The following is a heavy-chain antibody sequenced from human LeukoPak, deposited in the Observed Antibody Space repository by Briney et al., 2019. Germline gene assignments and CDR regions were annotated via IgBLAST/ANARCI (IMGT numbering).Heavy chain of an antibody. CDR2: IKQDGSEK. J-gene: IGHJ5*02. V-gene: IGHV3-7*01. CDR3: ARVSISKAGINWFDP. D-gene: IGHD3-16*02. Sequence: PGGSLRLSCAASGFTFSSYWMSWVRQAPGKGLEWVANIKQDGSEKYYVDSVKGRFTISRDNAKNSLYLQMNSPRAEDTAVYYCARVSISKAGINWFDPWGQGTLVTVSS. CDR1: GFTFSSYW.